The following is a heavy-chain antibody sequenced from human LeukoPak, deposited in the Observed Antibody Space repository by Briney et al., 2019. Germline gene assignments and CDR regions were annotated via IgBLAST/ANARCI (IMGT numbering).Heavy chain of an antibody. CDR3: AKSSYYDSSGYYREYYFDH. CDR1: GFSFSSYG. D-gene: IGHD3-22*01. J-gene: IGHJ4*02. Sequence: GGSLRLSCAASGFSFSSYGMTWVRQAPGKGLGWVSSISGGGGSTNSADSVKGRFTISRDNSKNTLYLQMNSLRAEDTAVYYCAKSSYYDSSGYYREYYFDHWGQGTLVTVSS. CDR2: ISGGGGST. V-gene: IGHV3-23*01.